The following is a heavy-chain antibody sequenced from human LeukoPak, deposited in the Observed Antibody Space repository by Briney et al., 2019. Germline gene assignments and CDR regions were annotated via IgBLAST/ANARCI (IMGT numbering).Heavy chain of an antibody. V-gene: IGHV4-59*08. CDR2: IYYSGST. CDR1: GGSMSPYH. CDR3: ARAVSGRFDY. D-gene: IGHD6-19*01. J-gene: IGHJ4*02. Sequence: SETLSLTCTVSGGSMSPYHWGWIRQPPGKGLEWTGYIYYSGSTNYNPSLNSRVTISVDTPKNQFSLRLSSATAADTAIYYCARAVSGRFDYWGQGTLVTVSS.